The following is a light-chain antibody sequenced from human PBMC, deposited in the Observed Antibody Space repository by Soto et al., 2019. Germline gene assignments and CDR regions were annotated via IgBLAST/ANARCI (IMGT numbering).Light chain of an antibody. V-gene: IGKV1-39*01. CDR1: QSISSY. Sequence: DIQMTQSPSSLSASVGDRVTITCRASQSISSYLNWDQQKPGKAPKLLIYAASSLQSGVPSRFSGSGSGTDFTLTISSLQHEDFATYYCQQSYSTPLTFGGGTKVEIK. CDR3: QQSYSTPLT. CDR2: AAS. J-gene: IGKJ4*02.